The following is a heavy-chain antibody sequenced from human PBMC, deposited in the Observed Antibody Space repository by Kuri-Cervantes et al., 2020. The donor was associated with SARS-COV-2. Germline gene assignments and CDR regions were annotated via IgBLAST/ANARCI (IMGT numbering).Heavy chain of an antibody. D-gene: IGHD3-3*01. CDR1: GFTFTSHA. V-gene: IGHV3-30*02. CDR2: IRYDGNDK. Sequence: GESLKISCAVSGFTFTSHAMHWVRQAPGKGLEWVAFIRYDGNDKFYGDSVKGRFTISRDNSKNTLYLQMNSLRAEDTAVYYCAKNHDGGYDFSIHFDTYFDYWGQGTLVTVSS. J-gene: IGHJ4*02. CDR3: AKNHDGGYDFSIHFDTYFDY.